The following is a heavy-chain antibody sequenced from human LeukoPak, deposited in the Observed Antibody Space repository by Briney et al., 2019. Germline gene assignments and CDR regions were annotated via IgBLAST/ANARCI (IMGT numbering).Heavy chain of an antibody. D-gene: IGHD2-15*01. CDR2: ISIISSYT. J-gene: IGHJ4*02. CDR3: VREDCSGGSCYLSSFDC. Sequence: GGSLTPSWPASGFTFSNYYMSWIRQAPGKGLEWVSYISIISSYTNYAPSVTGPLTTSRDNAKNSLYLQMNSLRAEDTAVYYCVREDCSGGSCYLSSFDCWGEGALVTVSS. V-gene: IGHV3-11*06. CDR1: GFTFSNYY.